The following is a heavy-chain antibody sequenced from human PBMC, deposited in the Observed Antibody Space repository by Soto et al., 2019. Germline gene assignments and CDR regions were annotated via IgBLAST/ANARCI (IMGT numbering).Heavy chain of an antibody. CDR3: SPAIYGEAPNPPFQH. D-gene: IGHD4-17*01. V-gene: IGHV2-5*02. Sequence: QITLKESGPTVVKPTQTLTLTCTFSGFSLTTSGVAVGWIRQPPGKALEWLALIYWDGVKRYSPSLKSRLTITKDTSKNQVVLRMTKMYPLDTATYYCSPAIYGEAPNPPFQHWGQGTLVTVSS. J-gene: IGHJ1*01. CDR2: IYWDGVK. CDR1: GFSLTTSGVA.